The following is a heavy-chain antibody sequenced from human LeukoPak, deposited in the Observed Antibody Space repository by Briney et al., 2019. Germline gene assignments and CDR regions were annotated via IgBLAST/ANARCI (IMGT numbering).Heavy chain of an antibody. D-gene: IGHD3-22*01. J-gene: IGHJ4*02. Sequence: ASVKVSCKASGYTFTNYGISWVRQAPGQGLEWMGWISAYNGNTNYAQKLQGRVTMTTDTSTSTAYMELRSLRSDDTAVYYCARAPVVVITEYFDYWGQGTLVTVSS. CDR2: ISAYNGNT. CDR3: ARAPVVVITEYFDY. CDR1: GYTFTNYG. V-gene: IGHV1-18*01.